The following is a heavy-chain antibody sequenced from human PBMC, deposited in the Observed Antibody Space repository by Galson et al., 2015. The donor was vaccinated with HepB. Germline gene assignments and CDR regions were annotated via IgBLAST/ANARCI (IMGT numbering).Heavy chain of an antibody. V-gene: IGHV3-30*18. CDR2: ISYDGSNK. Sequence: SLRLSCAASGFTFSSYGMHWVRQAPGKGLEWVAVISYDGSNKYYADSVKGRFTISRDNSKNTLYLQMNSLRAEDTAVYYCANARGLYDFWSGYYSGAGYFDYWGQGTLVTVSS. CDR3: ANARGLYDFWSGYYSGAGYFDY. J-gene: IGHJ4*02. CDR1: GFTFSSYG. D-gene: IGHD3-3*01.